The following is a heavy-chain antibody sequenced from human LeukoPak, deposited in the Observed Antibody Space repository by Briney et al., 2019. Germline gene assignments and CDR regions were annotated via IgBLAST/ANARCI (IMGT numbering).Heavy chain of an antibody. D-gene: IGHD5-12*01. J-gene: IGHJ4*02. V-gene: IGHV3-23*01. CDR1: GFTFSSYA. CDR3: AKDRRQISVATTFGS. Sequence: GGSLRLSCAASGFTFSSYAMTWVRQAPGKGLEWVSAITASGDDSYYADSVKGRFAISRDNSKNTFYLQMISLRAEDTAIYYCAKDRRQISVATTFGSWGQGTLVTVSS. CDR2: ITASGDDS.